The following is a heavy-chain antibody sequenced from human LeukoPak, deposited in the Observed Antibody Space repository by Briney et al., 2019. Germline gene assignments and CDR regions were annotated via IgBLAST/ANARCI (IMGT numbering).Heavy chain of an antibody. Sequence: GGSLRLSCAASGFTFSDYYMSWIRQAPGKGLEWVSYIINSGSTTYYADSAKGRFTISRDNSKNTLYLQMNSLRAEDTAVYYCAKDDVVVILPDNWFDPWGQGTLVTVSS. D-gene: IGHD3-22*01. CDR1: GFTFSDYY. CDR2: IINSGSTT. CDR3: AKDDVVVILPDNWFDP. J-gene: IGHJ5*02. V-gene: IGHV3-11*01.